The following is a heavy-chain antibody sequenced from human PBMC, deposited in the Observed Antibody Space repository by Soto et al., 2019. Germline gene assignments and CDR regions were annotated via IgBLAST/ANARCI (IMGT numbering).Heavy chain of an antibody. J-gene: IGHJ6*02. Sequence: EVQLVESGGGLVQPGGSLKLSCAASGFTFSGSAMHWVRQASGKGLEWVGRIRSKANSYATAYAASVKGRFTISRDDPKSTVSLLMISLKTEDKAVYDCTCHSADISSDWYGAYYSMDVWGQGTTVTVSS. V-gene: IGHV3-73*01. CDR1: GFTFSGSA. D-gene: IGHD6-13*01. CDR3: TCHSADISSDWYGAYYSMDV. CDR2: IRSKANSYAT.